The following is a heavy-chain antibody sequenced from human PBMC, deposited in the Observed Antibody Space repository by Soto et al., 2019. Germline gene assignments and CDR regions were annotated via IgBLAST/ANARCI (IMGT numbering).Heavy chain of an antibody. Sequence: GASVKVSCKASGGTFSSYAISWVRQAPGQGLEWMGGIIPIFGTANYAQKFQGRVTITADKSTSTAYMELSSLRSEDTAVYYCARYGGSSWYHDTYYFDYWGQGTLVTVSS. CDR2: IIPIFGTA. CDR3: ARYGGSSWYHDTYYFDY. D-gene: IGHD6-13*01. CDR1: GGTFSSYA. J-gene: IGHJ4*02. V-gene: IGHV1-69*06.